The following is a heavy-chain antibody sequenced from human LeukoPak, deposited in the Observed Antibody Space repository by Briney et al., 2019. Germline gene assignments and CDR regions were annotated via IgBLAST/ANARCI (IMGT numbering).Heavy chain of an antibody. CDR1: LGTFSSYI. CDR2: IIPVLGIA. D-gene: IGHD3-16*01. CDR3: AREGDKLVGDYYFDY. J-gene: IGHJ4*02. V-gene: IGHV1-69*04. Sequence: ASVSDSRMASLGTFSSYIICWVRQAPGQGLGWVGKIIPVLGIANYAQKFQGRVTITADKSTSTAYMELSSLRSEGTAVYYCAREGDKLVGDYYFDYWGQGTLVTVSS.